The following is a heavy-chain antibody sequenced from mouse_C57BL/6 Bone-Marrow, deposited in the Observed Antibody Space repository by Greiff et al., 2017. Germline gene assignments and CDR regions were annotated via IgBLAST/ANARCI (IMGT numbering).Heavy chain of an antibody. D-gene: IGHD1-1*01. CDR2: IYPGNSDT. J-gene: IGHJ4*01. Sequence: VQLQQSGTVLARPGASVKMSCKTSGYTFTSYWMHWVKQRPGQGLEWIGAIYPGNSDTSYNQKFKGKAKLTAVTSASTAYMELSSLTNEDSAVYYCTRLITTVVARNYAMDYWGQGTSVTVSS. CDR3: TRLITTVVARNYAMDY. CDR1: GYTFTSYW. V-gene: IGHV1-5*01.